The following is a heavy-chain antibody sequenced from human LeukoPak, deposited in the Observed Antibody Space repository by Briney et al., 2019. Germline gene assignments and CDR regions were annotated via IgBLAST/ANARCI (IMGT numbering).Heavy chain of an antibody. CDR2: IIPIFGTA. D-gene: IGHD2-2*01. CDR1: GGTFSSYA. V-gene: IGHV1-69*13. J-gene: IGHJ6*03. CDR3: ARVRSCSSTSCYGGYYYMDV. Sequence: ASVKVSCKASGGTFSSYAISWVRQAPGQGPEWMGGIIPIFGTANYAQKFQGRVTITADESTSTAYMELSSLRSEDTAVYYCARVRSCSSTSCYGGYYYMDVWGKGTTVTVSS.